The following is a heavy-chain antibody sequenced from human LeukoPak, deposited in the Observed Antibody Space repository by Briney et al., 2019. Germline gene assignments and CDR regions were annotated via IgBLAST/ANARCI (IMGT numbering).Heavy chain of an antibody. CDR3: ASGYCGGACQLGGVDM. CDR1: GGSISSYY. J-gene: IGHJ3*02. D-gene: IGHD2-21*02. V-gene: IGHV4-59*01. CDR2: THYSGST. Sequence: KSSETLSLTCTVSGGSISSYYWSWLRQPPGKGLEYIGYTHYSGSTNYNPSLKSRVTISLDTSGNQCSLKLSSVTAADTAVYYCASGYCGGACQLGGVDMWGQGTMVTVSS.